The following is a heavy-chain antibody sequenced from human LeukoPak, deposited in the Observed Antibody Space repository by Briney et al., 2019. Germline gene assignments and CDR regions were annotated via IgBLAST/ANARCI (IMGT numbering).Heavy chain of an antibody. CDR2: IGGRGGST. Sequence: PGGSLRLSCAASGFRFSDFTMTWVRQAPGKGPEWVSAIGGRGGSTYYADSVKGRFTISRDNSKNTLYLQMNSLRAEDTAVYYCARDIAAAGTGWFDPWGQGTLVTVSS. CDR1: GFRFSDFT. J-gene: IGHJ5*02. D-gene: IGHD6-13*01. CDR3: ARDIAAAGTGWFDP. V-gene: IGHV3-23*01.